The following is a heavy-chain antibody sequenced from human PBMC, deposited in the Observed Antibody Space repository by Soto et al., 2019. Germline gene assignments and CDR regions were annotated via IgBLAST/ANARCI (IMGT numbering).Heavy chain of an antibody. D-gene: IGHD4-17*01. V-gene: IGHV1-3*01. CDR3: ARGPRYGDYVNWFGP. CDR2: INAANGNT. CDR1: YGKTIYG. Sequence: YGKTIYGSRWLRQEKGQRLEWMGWINAANGNTKYSQKFQGRVSITRDTSATTAYMELSSLRSEEKAVYFCARGPRYGDYVNWFGPWGQGTLVTVSS. J-gene: IGHJ5*02.